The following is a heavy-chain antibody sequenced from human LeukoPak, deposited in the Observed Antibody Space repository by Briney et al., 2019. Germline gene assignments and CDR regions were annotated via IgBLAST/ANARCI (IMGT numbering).Heavy chain of an antibody. J-gene: IGHJ4*02. CDR2: IIPIFGTV. CDR3: ARQYCSRTGCSPMGGSDLDY. D-gene: IGHD2-2*01. V-gene: IGHV1-69*01. CDR1: RGTFTNYA. Sequence: ASVKVSCKSSRGTFTNYAFSWVRQAPGQGLEWMGGIIPIFGTVNYAQKFQGRVTITADDSTSTVYMELSSLRSEDTAIYYCARQYCSRTGCSPMGGSDLDYWGQGTLVTVSS.